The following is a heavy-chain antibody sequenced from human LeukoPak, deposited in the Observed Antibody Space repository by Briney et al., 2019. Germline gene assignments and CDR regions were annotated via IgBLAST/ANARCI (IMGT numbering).Heavy chain of an antibody. CDR2: IYSGGST. D-gene: IGHD3-22*01. J-gene: IGHJ4*02. V-gene: IGHV3-66*01. CDR1: GFTFSTSG. CDR3: ARDPSPYYYDSSGPF. Sequence: GGSLRLSCAASGFTFSTSGRNWVRQAPGRGLEWVSVIYSGGSTYYADSVKGRFTISRDNSKNTLYLQMNSLRAEDTAVYYCARDPSPYYYDSSGPFWGQGTLVTVSS.